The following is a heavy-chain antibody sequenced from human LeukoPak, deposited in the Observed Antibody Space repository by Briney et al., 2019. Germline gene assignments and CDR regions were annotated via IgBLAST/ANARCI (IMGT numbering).Heavy chain of an antibody. V-gene: IGHV4-59*08. J-gene: IGHJ2*01. Sequence: RASETLSLTCTVSGGSISSDYWSWVRQPPGKGLEWIGYIYYSGGPNYNPSLKSRVTISVDTSKNQFSLKVSSVTAADTAVYYCARCGTRGTSYHFGLWGRGTLVTVSS. CDR1: GGSISSDY. CDR3: ARCGTRGTSYHFGL. D-gene: IGHD1-26*01. CDR2: IYYSGGP.